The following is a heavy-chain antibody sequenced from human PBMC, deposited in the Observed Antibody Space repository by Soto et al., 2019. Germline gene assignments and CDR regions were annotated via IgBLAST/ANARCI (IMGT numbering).Heavy chain of an antibody. D-gene: IGHD3-10*01. CDR3: ARQSGSGIFLGATGWFDP. Sequence: PSETLSLTCAVYGGSFSGYYWSWIRQPPGKGLEWIGEINHSGSTNYNPSLKSRVTISVDTSKNQFSLKLSSVTAADTAVYYCARQSGSGIFLGATGWFDPWGQGTLVTVSS. CDR1: GGSFSGYY. J-gene: IGHJ5*02. CDR2: INHSGST. V-gene: IGHV4-34*01.